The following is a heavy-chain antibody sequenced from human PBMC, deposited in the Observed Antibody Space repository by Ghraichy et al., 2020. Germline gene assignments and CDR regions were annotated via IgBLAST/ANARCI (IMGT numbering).Heavy chain of an antibody. V-gene: IGHV4-39*01. CDR3: ARPFTDFWSGSYYYYYYMDV. J-gene: IGHJ6*03. CDR2: IYYSGST. CDR1: GGSISSSSYY. D-gene: IGHD3-3*01. Sequence: SETLSLTCTVSGGSISSSSYYWGWIRQPPGKGLEWIGSIYYSGSTYYNPSLKSRVTISVDTSKNQFSLKLSSVTAADTAVYYCARPFTDFWSGSYYYYYYMDVWGKGTTVTVSS.